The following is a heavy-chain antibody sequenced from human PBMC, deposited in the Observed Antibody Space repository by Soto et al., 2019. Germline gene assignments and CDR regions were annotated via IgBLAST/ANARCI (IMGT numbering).Heavy chain of an antibody. CDR1: GFTFSSYW. Sequence: EVQLVESGGGLVQPGGSLRLSCAASGFTFSSYWMHWVRQATGKGLVWVSRINSDGSSTSYADSVKGRFTISRDNAKNTLYLQMNSLRAEDTAVYYCARGVAAADFNWFDPWGQGTLVTVSS. V-gene: IGHV3-74*01. J-gene: IGHJ5*02. CDR2: INSDGSST. D-gene: IGHD6-13*01. CDR3: ARGVAAADFNWFDP.